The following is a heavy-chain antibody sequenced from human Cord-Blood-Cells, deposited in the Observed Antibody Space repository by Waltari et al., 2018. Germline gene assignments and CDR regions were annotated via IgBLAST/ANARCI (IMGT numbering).Heavy chain of an antibody. CDR2: IWYDGNNK. J-gene: IGHJ4*02. CDR3: ARDLIGDY. D-gene: IGHD3-16*01. V-gene: IGHV3-33*01. Sequence: QVQLVESGGAVVQPGRPLRLSRAASGCTFSSLGIHWVRPATGKGLECVAVIWYDGNNKYYADAVKGRFTISIDNSKNTLYLQMNSLRAEDTAVYYCARDLIGDYWGQGTLVTVSS. CDR1: GCTFSSLG.